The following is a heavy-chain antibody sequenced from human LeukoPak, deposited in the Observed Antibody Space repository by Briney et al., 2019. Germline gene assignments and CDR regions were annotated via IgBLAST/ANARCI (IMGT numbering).Heavy chain of an antibody. CDR1: GFTFSNYG. J-gene: IGHJ4*02. D-gene: IGHD4-23*01. V-gene: IGHV3-23*01. Sequence: GGSLRLSCVASGFTFSNYGMNWVRQAPGKGLEWVSAISGTGGSTYYADSVRGRFTISRDDSKNTLYLQMNSLRAEDTAVYYCVRRAGGYSHPYDYWGQGTLVTVSS. CDR2: ISGTGGST. CDR3: VRRAGGYSHPYDY.